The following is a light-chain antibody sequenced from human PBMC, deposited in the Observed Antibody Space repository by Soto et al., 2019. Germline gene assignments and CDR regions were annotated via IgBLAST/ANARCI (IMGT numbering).Light chain of an antibody. CDR2: DAS. Sequence: DIRMTQSPSTLSASVGDRVTITCRASQSISNWLAWFQQKPGKAPKLLIYDASSLESGVPSRFSGSGFGTEFTLTISSLQPDDFATYLCQQYNSYLSTFGQGTKVEIK. J-gene: IGKJ1*01. CDR3: QQYNSYLST. CDR1: QSISNW. V-gene: IGKV1-5*01.